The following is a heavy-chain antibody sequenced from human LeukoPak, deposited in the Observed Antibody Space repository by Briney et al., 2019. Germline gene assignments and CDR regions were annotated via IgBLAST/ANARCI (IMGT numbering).Heavy chain of an antibody. J-gene: IGHJ4*02. D-gene: IGHD1-26*01. V-gene: IGHV3-9*03. CDR3: VKDIGSGSYRYGGYFDY. CDR1: GFPFDDKA. CDR2: ISRNSDST. Sequence: GRSLRLSCAASGFPFDDKAMHWVRQAPGKGLGWVAGISRNSDSTGYADSVKGRFTISRDNAKNSLYLQMNGLRAEDMALYYCVKDIGSGSYRYGGYFDYWGQGTLVTVSS.